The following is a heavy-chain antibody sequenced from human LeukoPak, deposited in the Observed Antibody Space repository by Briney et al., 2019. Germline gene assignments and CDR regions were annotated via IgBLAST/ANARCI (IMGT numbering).Heavy chain of an antibody. CDR1: GLTFSSYA. CDR2: ISYDGSNK. D-gene: IGHD4-17*01. J-gene: IGHJ4*02. Sequence: AGGSLRLSCAASGLTFSSYAMHWVRQAPGKGLEWVAVISYDGSNKYYADSVKGRFTISRDNSKNTLYLQMNSLRAEDTAVYYCARDNFYGDYSSYFDYWGQGTLVTVSS. CDR3: ARDNFYGDYSSYFDY. V-gene: IGHV3-30*04.